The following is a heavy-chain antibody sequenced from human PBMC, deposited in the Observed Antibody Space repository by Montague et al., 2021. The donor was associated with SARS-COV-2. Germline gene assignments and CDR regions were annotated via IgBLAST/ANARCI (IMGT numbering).Heavy chain of an antibody. D-gene: IGHD4-17*01. CDR3: VRDTGSAQAGFDA. CDR1: GDSVWSNTAA. CDR2: TNYRSKWTS. V-gene: IGHV6-1*01. J-gene: IGHJ4*02. Sequence: CAISGDSVWSNTAAWNWIRQSPSGGLEWLGRTNYRSKWTSDYVTXVEGRISIDPDTSKNQFFLHLRSVTPEDTGVYYCVRDTGSAQAGFDAWGQGTLVTVSS.